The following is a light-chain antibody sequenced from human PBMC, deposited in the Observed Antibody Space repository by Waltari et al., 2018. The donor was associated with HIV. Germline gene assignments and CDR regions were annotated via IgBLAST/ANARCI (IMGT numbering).Light chain of an antibody. CDR2: QVR. V-gene: IGLV2-14*01. CDR3: TSQTDRGTFV. Sequence: QSALTQPASVSGSPGQSVTISCTGTRSDVRAYNYVSWYQQHPGNVPKLMIYQVRNRPSGISDRFSGSKSGNTASLIISGLQAEDEADYYCTSQTDRGTFVFGPGTKVTVL. CDR1: RSDVRAYNY. J-gene: IGLJ1*01.